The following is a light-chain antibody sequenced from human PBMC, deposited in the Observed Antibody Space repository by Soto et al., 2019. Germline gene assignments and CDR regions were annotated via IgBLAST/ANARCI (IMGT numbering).Light chain of an antibody. CDR3: QQYGTSPIT. Sequence: ETVLAQSPGTLSLSPGGRATLSCRASQSVSSSYLAWYQQKPGQAPRLLIYGASSRATGIPDRFSGSGSGTDFTLIISRLEPEDFAVYYCQQYGTSPITFGRGTRLEIK. CDR2: GAS. CDR1: QSVSSSY. J-gene: IGKJ5*01. V-gene: IGKV3-20*01.